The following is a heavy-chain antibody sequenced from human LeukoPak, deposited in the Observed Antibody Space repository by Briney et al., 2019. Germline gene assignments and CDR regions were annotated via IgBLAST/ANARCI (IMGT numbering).Heavy chain of an antibody. D-gene: IGHD1-14*01. CDR1: GGSISSGSYY. V-gene: IGHV4-61*02. Sequence: SETLSLTCTVSGGSISSGSYYWSWIRQPAGKGLEWIGRIYTSGSTNYNPSLKSPVTISVDTSKNQFSLKLSSVTAADTAVYYCARDFIYSQVYPERFWFDPWGQGTLVTVSS. CDR2: IYTSGST. J-gene: IGHJ5*02. CDR3: ARDFIYSQVYPERFWFDP.